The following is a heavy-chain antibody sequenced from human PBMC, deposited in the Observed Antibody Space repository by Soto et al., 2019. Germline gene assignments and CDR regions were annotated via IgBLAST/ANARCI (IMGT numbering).Heavy chain of an antibody. Sequence: QVQLQQWGAGLLKPSETLSLNGAVTGGSLSGYYWSWIRQPPGKGLEWIGEVKDGGNTNYSPSHRGRVTISSHTSNNQFSLRLNSVTAADTGVYYCARGQEGVVATHWDQGSLVTVSS. CDR1: GGSLSGYY. V-gene: IGHV4-34*01. D-gene: IGHD5-12*01. CDR2: VKDGGNT. J-gene: IGHJ4*02. CDR3: ARGQEGVVATH.